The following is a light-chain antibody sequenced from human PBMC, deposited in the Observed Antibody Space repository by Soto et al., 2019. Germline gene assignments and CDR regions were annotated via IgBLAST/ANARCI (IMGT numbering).Light chain of an antibody. J-gene: IGLJ1*01. CDR3: CSHSASYTFV. V-gene: IGLV2-11*01. Sequence: ALTQPRSVSGSPGQSVTISCTGTSSDVGGYNCVSWYQQHPGKAPQLIIYDVTQRPSGVPDRFSGSKSGNTTSLSISGLQAEDEADYYCCSHSASYTFVFGTGTKVTVL. CDR1: SSDVGGYNC. CDR2: DVT.